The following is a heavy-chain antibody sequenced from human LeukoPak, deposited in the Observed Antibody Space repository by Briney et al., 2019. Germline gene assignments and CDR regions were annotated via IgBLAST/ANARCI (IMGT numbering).Heavy chain of an antibody. CDR2: INPNSGGT. CDR3: ARAAEGVIVIGYYYMDV. V-gene: IGHV1-2*02. D-gene: IGHD3-16*02. CDR1: GYTFTGYY. J-gene: IGHJ6*03. Sequence: ASVKVSCKASGYTFTGYYMHWVRQAPGQGLEWMGWINPNSGGTNYAQKFQGRVTMTRDTSISTAYMELSRLRSADTAVYYCARAAEGVIVIGYYYMDVWGKGTTVTVSS.